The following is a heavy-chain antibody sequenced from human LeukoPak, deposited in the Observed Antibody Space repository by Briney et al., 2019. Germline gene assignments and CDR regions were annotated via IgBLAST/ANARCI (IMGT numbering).Heavy chain of an antibody. D-gene: IGHD3-9*01. CDR2: IYYSGST. CDR1: GGSISSSSYY. CDR3: ARLYYDILTGENWFDP. V-gene: IGHV4-39*07. J-gene: IGHJ5*01. Sequence: PSETLSLTCTVSGGSISSSSYYWGWIRQPPGKGLEWIGSIYYSGSTNYNPSLKSRVTISVDTSKNQFSLKLSSVTAADTAVYYCARLYYDILTGENWFDPWGEGTTVTISS.